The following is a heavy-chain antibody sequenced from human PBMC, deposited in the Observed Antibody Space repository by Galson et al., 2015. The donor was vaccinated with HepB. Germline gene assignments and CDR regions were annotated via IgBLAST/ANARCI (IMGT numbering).Heavy chain of an antibody. D-gene: IGHD2-2*01. Sequence: SLRLSCAASGFTFTNYAMTWVRQAPGKGLEWVSDISGSGGTTYNADSVKGRFTISRGNSKNTLFLQMNSLRAEDMAVYYCAKGYCSSPSCQFGYWGQGTLVTVSS. V-gene: IGHV3-23*01. J-gene: IGHJ4*02. CDR3: AKGYCSSPSCQFGY. CDR2: ISGSGGTT. CDR1: GFTFTNYA.